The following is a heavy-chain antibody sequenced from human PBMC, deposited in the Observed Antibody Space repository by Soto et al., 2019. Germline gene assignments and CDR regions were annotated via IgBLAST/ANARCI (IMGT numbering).Heavy chain of an antibody. D-gene: IGHD6-19*01. CDR3: ARQFGLGYSSGLGSFNWFDP. CDR1: GGSISSSSYY. Sequence: KPSETLSLTCTVSGGSISSSSYYWGWIRQPPGKGLEWIGSIYYSGSTYYNPSLKSRVTISVDTSKNQFSLKLSSVTAADTAVYYCARQFGLGYSSGLGSFNWFDPWGQGTLVTVSS. V-gene: IGHV4-39*01. J-gene: IGHJ5*02. CDR2: IYYSGST.